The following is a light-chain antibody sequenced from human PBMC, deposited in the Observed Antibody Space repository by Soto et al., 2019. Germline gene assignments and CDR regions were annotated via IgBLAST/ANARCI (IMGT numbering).Light chain of an antibody. CDR2: EVS. J-gene: IGLJ3*02. Sequence: QSALTQPASVSESPGQSISISCTGTSSDIGGYNYVSWYQQYPGKVPKLNIYEVSSRPSGISNRFSGSKSGNTASLTISGLQPEDEAVYYCSSYTLRSTVVFGGGTKLTVL. V-gene: IGLV2-14*01. CDR1: SSDIGGYNY. CDR3: SSYTLRSTVV.